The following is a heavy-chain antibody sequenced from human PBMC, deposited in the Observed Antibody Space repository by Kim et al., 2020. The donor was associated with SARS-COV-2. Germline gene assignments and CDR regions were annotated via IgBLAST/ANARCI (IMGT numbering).Heavy chain of an antibody. D-gene: IGHD2-8*01. CDR3: ARRNIVLMVYAIGDYYYYGMDV. CDR1: GGSISSSSYY. J-gene: IGHJ6*02. CDR2: IYYSGST. V-gene: IGHV4-39*01. Sequence: SETLSLTCTVSGGSISSSSYYWGWIRQPPGKGLEWIGSIYYSGSTYYNPSLKSRVTISVDTSKNQFSLKLSSVTAADTAVYYCARRNIVLMVYAIGDYYYYGMDVWGQGTTVTVSS.